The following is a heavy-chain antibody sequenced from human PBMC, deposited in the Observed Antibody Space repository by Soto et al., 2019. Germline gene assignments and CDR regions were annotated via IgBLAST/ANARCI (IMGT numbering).Heavy chain of an antibody. V-gene: IGHV1-46*01. J-gene: IGHJ6*02. CDR3: ARAAVAGDYYYGMDV. Sequence: ASVKVSCKVSGYTFTSYYMHWVRQAPGQGLEWMGIINPSGGSTSYAQKFQGRVTMTRDTSTSTVYMELSSLRSEDTAVYYCARAAVAGDYYYGMDVWGQGTTVTVSS. CDR1: GYTFTSYY. D-gene: IGHD6-19*01. CDR2: INPSGGST.